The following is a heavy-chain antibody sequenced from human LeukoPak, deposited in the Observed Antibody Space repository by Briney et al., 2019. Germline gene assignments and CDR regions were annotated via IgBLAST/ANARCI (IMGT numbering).Heavy chain of an antibody. V-gene: IGHV4-59*01. CDR2: IYYSGST. J-gene: IGHJ2*01. D-gene: IGHD1-26*01. Sequence: SETLSLTCTVSGDSISSYYWSSIRQPPGKGLEWIGYIYYSGSTNYNPSLKSRVTISVDTSKNQFSLKLSSVTAADTAVYYCAADYSGSLPLLYWGRGTLVTVSS. CDR1: GDSISSYY. CDR3: AADYSGSLPLLY.